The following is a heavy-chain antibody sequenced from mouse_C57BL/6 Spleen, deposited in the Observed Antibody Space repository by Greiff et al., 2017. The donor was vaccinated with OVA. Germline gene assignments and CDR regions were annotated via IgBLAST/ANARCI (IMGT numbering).Heavy chain of an antibody. V-gene: IGHV5-4*01. Sequence: DVHLVESGGGLVKPGGSLKLSCAASGFTFSSYAMSWVRQTPEKRLEWVATISDGGSYTYYPDNVKGRFTISRDNAKNNLYLQMSHLKSEDTAMYYCARAGESNYYFDYWGQGTTLTVSS. D-gene: IGHD2-5*01. CDR2: ISDGGSYT. CDR3: ARAGESNYYFDY. J-gene: IGHJ2*01. CDR1: GFTFSSYA.